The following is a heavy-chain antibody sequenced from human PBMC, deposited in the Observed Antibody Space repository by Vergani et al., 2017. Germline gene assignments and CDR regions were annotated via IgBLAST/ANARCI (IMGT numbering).Heavy chain of an antibody. Sequence: QVQLVESGGGVVQPGRSLRLSCAASGFTFSSYGMHWVRQAPGKGVEWVAVIWYDGSNKYYADSVKGRFTISRDNSKNTLYLQMNSLRAEYTAVYYWARAASRFLEWLSAPFDYWGQGTLVTVSS. V-gene: IGHV3-33*01. CDR3: ARAASRFLEWLSAPFDY. J-gene: IGHJ4*02. D-gene: IGHD3-3*01. CDR2: IWYDGSNK. CDR1: GFTFSSYG.